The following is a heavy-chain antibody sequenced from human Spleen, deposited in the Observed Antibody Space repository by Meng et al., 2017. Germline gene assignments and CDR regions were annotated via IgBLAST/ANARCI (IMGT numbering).Heavy chain of an antibody. D-gene: IGHD5-24*01. Sequence: QVQLQQWGAGLFKPAESLSLTCAVYGDSFSGYYWSWIRQPPGKGLEWIGEISHSGSTNYNPSLKSRVTISVATSKTNFSLKLRSVTAADTAVYYCAGASRAMATIKIWFDPWGQGTLVTVSS. J-gene: IGHJ5*02. CDR3: AGASRAMATIKIWFDP. V-gene: IGHV4-34*01. CDR2: ISHSGST. CDR1: GDSFSGYY.